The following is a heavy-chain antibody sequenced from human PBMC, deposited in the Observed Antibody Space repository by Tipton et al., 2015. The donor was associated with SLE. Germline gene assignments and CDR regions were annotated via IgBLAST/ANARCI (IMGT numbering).Heavy chain of an antibody. CDR1: GFTVSSNY. Sequence: LRLSCAASGFTVSSNYMSWVCQAPGKGLEWIGEINHSGSTNYNPSLKSRVTISVDTSKNQFSLKLSSVTAADTAVYYCAREGIAVAGTPQAEFGYWGQGTLVTVSS. D-gene: IGHD6-19*01. V-gene: IGHV4-34*01. J-gene: IGHJ4*02. CDR2: INHSGST. CDR3: AREGIAVAGTPQAEFGY.